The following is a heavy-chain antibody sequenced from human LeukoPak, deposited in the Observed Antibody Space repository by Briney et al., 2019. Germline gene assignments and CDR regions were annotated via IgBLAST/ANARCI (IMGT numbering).Heavy chain of an antibody. CDR3: ARVRSDSSGLYYYYYMDV. CDR2: IKQDGSEK. D-gene: IGHD3-22*01. CDR1: GFTFSSYW. Sequence: GGSLRLSCAASGFTFSSYWMSWVRQAPGKGLEWVANIKQDGSEKYYVDSVKGRFTISRDNAKNSLYLQMNSLRAEDTAVYYCARVRSDSSGLYYYYYMDVWGKGTTVTIS. J-gene: IGHJ6*03. V-gene: IGHV3-7*01.